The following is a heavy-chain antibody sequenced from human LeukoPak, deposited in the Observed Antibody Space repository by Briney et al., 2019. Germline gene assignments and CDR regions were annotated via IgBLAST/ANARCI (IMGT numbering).Heavy chain of an antibody. V-gene: IGHV6-1*01. CDR1: GDSVSSNSAA. CDR3: ARHGWYYDILTGYYRWFDP. CDR2: TYYRSKWYN. Sequence: SQTLSLTCAISGDSVSSNSAAWNWIRQSPSRGLEWLGRTYYRSKWYNDYAVSVKSRITINPDTSKNQFSLQLNSVTPEDTAVYYCARHGWYYDILTGYYRWFDPWGQGTLVTVSS. D-gene: IGHD3-9*01. J-gene: IGHJ5*02.